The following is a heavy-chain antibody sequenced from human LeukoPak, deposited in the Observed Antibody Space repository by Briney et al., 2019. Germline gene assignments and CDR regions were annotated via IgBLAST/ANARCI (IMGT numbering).Heavy chain of an antibody. CDR3: AREEFMVRGVIDY. CDR2: IRQDGSEK. D-gene: IGHD3-10*01. Sequence: PGGSLRLSCAASGFTFSSYWMSWVRQAPGKGLEWVANIRQDGSEKYHVDSVKGRFTISRDNAKNSLYLQMNSLRAEDTAVYYCAREEFMVRGVIDYWGQGTLVTVSS. CDR1: GFTFSSYW. V-gene: IGHV3-7*01. J-gene: IGHJ4*02.